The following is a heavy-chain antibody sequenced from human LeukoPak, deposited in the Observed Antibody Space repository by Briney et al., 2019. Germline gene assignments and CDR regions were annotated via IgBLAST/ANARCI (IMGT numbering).Heavy chain of an antibody. Sequence: SETLSLTCAVYGGSFSGYYWSWIRQPPGKGLEWIGEINHSGSTNYNPPLKSRVTISVDTSKNQFSLKLSSVTAADTAVYYCARGPRVRYCSGGSCYLKDVWGKGTTVTVSS. J-gene: IGHJ6*04. D-gene: IGHD2-15*01. CDR2: INHSGST. CDR1: GGSFSGYY. V-gene: IGHV4-34*01. CDR3: ARGPRVRYCSGGSCYLKDV.